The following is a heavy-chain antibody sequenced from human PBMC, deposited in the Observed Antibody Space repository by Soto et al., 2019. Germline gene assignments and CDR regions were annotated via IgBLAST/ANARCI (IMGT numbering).Heavy chain of an antibody. Sequence: QVQLVQSGAEVKKPGASVKVSCKASGYNFIDYDINWMRQSTGQGLEWMGWMTPNSGNTGYAQKFQGRVTLTWDTSIGTAYMELSSLKTEDTAVYYCSRNPYGSGLFDPWGQGTLVTVSS. D-gene: IGHD6-19*01. CDR3: SRNPYGSGLFDP. V-gene: IGHV1-8*01. J-gene: IGHJ5*02. CDR1: GYNFIDYD. CDR2: MTPNSGNT.